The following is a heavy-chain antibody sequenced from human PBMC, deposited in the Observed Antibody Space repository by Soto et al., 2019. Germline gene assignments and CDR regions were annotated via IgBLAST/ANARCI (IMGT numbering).Heavy chain of an antibody. CDR3: ARKGYYDSSGYYSGAVDI. D-gene: IGHD3-22*01. CDR1: GGTFSSYA. CDR2: IIPIFGTA. V-gene: IGHV1-69*13. J-gene: IGHJ3*02. Sequence: SVKVSCKASGGTFSSYAISWVRQAPGQGLEWMGGIIPIFGTANYAQKFQGRVTITADESTSTAYMELSSLRSEDTAVYYCARKGYYDSSGYYSGAVDIWGQGTMVT.